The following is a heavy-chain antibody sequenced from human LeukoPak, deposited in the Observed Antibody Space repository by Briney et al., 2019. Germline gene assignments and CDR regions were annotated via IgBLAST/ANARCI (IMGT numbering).Heavy chain of an antibody. Sequence: ASVKVSCKVSGYMFTELSMHWVRQAPGNGLEWMGGFDPEDDEKMYAQKFQGRVTMTEDTSTDTAYMELSSLRSEDTAVYYCAAELSSGYFDYWGQATLVTVSS. CDR2: FDPEDDEK. V-gene: IGHV1-24*01. CDR3: AAELSSGYFDY. CDR1: GYMFTELS. D-gene: IGHD3-22*01. J-gene: IGHJ4*02.